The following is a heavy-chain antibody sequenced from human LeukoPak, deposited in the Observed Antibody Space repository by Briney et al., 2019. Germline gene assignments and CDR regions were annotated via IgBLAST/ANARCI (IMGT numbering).Heavy chain of an antibody. Sequence: GGSLRLSCAASGFTFSSYSMNWVRQAPGKGLEWVSSISSSSSYIYYADSVKGRFTISKDNAKNSLYLQMSSLRAEDTAVYYCAREEREYSSGRYLPGNFDYWGQGTLVTVSS. CDR2: ISSSSSYI. D-gene: IGHD6-19*01. CDR3: AREEREYSSGRYLPGNFDY. J-gene: IGHJ4*02. V-gene: IGHV3-21*01. CDR1: GFTFSSYS.